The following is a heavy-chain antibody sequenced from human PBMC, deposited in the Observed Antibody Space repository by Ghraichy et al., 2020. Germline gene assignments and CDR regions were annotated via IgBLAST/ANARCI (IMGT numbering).Heavy chain of an antibody. V-gene: IGHV3-30*04. CDR3: ARGRLPLTTVTETFDF. D-gene: IGHD4-11*01. CDR1: GFTFSSYA. CDR2: ISNDGGDK. Sequence: GGSLRLSCAASGFTFSSYAMHWVRQAPGKGLEWVAVISNDGGDKYSADSVKGRFTISRDNSKNTVYLQMNSLRAEDTAVYYCARGRLPLTTVTETFDFWGQGTLVTVSS. J-gene: IGHJ4*02.